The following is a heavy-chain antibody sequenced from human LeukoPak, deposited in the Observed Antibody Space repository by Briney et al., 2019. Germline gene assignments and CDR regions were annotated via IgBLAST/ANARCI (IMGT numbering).Heavy chain of an antibody. CDR2: ITASGTAM. D-gene: IGHD1-26*01. CDR3: ASSGSYRFDY. Sequence: GGSLRLSCAASGFTFSSYSMNWVRQAPGKGLEWVSHITASGTAMFYADSVKGRFTISRDNAKNSLYLQVNSLRDEDTAVYYCASSGSYRFDYWGQGTLVTVSS. CDR1: GFTFSSYS. J-gene: IGHJ4*02. V-gene: IGHV3-48*02.